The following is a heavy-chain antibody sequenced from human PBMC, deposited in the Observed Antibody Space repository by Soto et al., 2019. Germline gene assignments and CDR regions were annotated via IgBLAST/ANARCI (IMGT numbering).Heavy chain of an antibody. CDR3: AGDPYYYGSAF. Sequence: QVQLVESGGGLVEPGGSLRLSCTASGFRFSDHYMTWIRQAPGKGLEWVSKISSSGTAMYYADSVKGRFTVSRDNAKNSLYLEMNSLRAEDTAVYYCAGDPYYYGSAFWGQGTLVTVSS. V-gene: IGHV3-11*01. J-gene: IGHJ4*02. D-gene: IGHD3-10*01. CDR2: ISSSGTAM. CDR1: GFRFSDHY.